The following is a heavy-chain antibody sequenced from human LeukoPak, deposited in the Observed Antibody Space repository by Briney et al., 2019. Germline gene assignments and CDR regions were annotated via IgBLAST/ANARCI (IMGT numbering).Heavy chain of an antibody. Sequence: GSLRLSCAASGFTFSSYAMSWIRQPPGKGLEWIGYIYYSGSTNYNPSLKSRVTISVDTSKNQFSLKLSSVTAADTAVYYCARRPYYDSSGNYYGMDVWGQGATVTVSS. J-gene: IGHJ6*02. D-gene: IGHD3-22*01. CDR2: IYYSGST. V-gene: IGHV4-59*01. CDR1: GFTFSSYA. CDR3: ARRPYYDSSGNYYGMDV.